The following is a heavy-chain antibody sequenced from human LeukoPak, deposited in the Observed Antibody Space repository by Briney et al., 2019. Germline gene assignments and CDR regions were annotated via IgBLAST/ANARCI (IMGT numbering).Heavy chain of an antibody. V-gene: IGHV5-51*01. CDR2: IYPGDSDT. J-gene: IGHJ6*03. CDR3: ARAHLDAIFGYYYYMDV. Sequence: PGESLKISCKGSGYSFTSYWIGWVRQMPGKGLEWMGIIYPGDSDTRYSPSFQGQVTISADKSISTAYLQWSSLKASDTAMYYCARAHLDAIFGYYYYMDVWGKGTTVTVSS. CDR1: GYSFTSYW. D-gene: IGHD3-3*01.